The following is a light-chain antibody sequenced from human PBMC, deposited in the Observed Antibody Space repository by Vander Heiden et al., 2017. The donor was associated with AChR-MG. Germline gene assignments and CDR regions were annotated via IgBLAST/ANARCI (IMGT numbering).Light chain of an antibody. CDR3: AACDDSLNGYV. CDR2: SNN. V-gene: IGLV1-44*01. Sequence: SVLTQPPSASGPPGQRVTISCSGSSSNIGSNTVNWYQQLPGTSPKLLIYSNNQRPSGVPDRFSGSKSGTSASLAISGLQSEDEADYYCAACDDSLNGYVFGTGTKVTVL. CDR1: SSNIGSNT. J-gene: IGLJ1*01.